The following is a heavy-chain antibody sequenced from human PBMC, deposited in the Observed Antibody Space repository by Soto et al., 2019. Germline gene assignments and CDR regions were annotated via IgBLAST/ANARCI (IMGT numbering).Heavy chain of an antibody. CDR2: SKSNAHGGTT. CDR3: TTAYDTTLIEVRFDY. Sequence: EVKLVESGGGLVKPGVSLSLSCATSGFAFSNAWINWVRQAPGKGLEWVCRSKSNAHGGTTDFAAPVRGSYAITRDDSRNMVYMPVNSLNNEDTAVYYCTTAYDTTLIEVRFDYGGRASLVTVSA. CDR1: GFAFSNAW. D-gene: IGHD3-9*01. V-gene: IGHV3-15*07. J-gene: IGHJ4*01.